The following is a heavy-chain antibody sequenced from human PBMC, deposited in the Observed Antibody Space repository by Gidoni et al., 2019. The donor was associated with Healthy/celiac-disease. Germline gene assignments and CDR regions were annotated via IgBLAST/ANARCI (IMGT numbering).Heavy chain of an antibody. Sequence: EVQLVESGGGLVKPGGSLRLSCAASGFTFSSYSMNWVRQAPGKGLEWVSSISSSSSYIYYADSVKGRFTISRDNAKNSLYLQMNSLRAEDTAVYYCARDGEGAAVFPTTFGYWGQGTLVTVSS. CDR2: ISSSSSYI. CDR3: ARDGEGAAVFPTTFGY. D-gene: IGHD3-16*01. CDR1: GFTFSSYS. J-gene: IGHJ4*02. V-gene: IGHV3-21*01.